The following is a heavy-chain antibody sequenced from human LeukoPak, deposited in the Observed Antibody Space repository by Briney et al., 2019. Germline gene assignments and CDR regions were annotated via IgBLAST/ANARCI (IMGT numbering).Heavy chain of an antibody. CDR1: GGSISSYY. V-gene: IGHV4-4*07. CDR3: ARSWVHYDILTGYYPDAFDI. J-gene: IGHJ3*02. D-gene: IGHD3-9*01. Sequence: SETLSLTCTVSGGSISSYYWSWIRQPAGKGLEWIGRIYTSGSTNYNPSLKSQVTMSVDTSKNQFSLKLSSVTAADTAVYYCARSWVHYDILTGYYPDAFDIWGQGTMVTVSS. CDR2: IYTSGST.